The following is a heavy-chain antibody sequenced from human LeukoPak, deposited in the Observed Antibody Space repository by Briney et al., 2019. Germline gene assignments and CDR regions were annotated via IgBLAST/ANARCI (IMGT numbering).Heavy chain of an antibody. D-gene: IGHD6-13*01. J-gene: IGHJ4*02. CDR1: GFTFTTYW. V-gene: IGHV3-7*03. CDR3: AKGIAAAGHGDYFDY. CDR2: IKHDGSEK. Sequence: QAGGSLRLSCAASGFTFTTYWMNWVRQPPGKGLEWVANIKHDGSEKHYVDSVEGRFTISRDNAKNSLYLQMNSLRAEDMALYYCAKGIAAAGHGDYFDYWGQGTLVTVSS.